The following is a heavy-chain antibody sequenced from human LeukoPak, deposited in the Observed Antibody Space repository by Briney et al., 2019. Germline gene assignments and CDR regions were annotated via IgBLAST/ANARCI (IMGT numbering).Heavy chain of an antibody. J-gene: IGHJ3*02. Sequence: SQTLSLTCAISGDSVSSSTATWNWIRQSPSRGLEWLRRTYFRSKWYNDYAVSVKSRITINPDTSKNQLSLQLNSVTPEDTAVYYCARMYSSGQAFDIWGQGTMVSVSS. CDR3: ARMYSSGQAFDI. CDR2: TYFRSKWYN. CDR1: GDSVSSSTAT. D-gene: IGHD6-19*01. V-gene: IGHV6-1*01.